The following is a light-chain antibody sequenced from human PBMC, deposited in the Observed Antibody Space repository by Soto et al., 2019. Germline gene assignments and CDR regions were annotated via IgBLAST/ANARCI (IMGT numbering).Light chain of an antibody. CDR2: DVS. CDR1: QDIRGA. CDR3: QQFNTYPIT. J-gene: IGKJ5*01. Sequence: AIQLTQSPSSLSASVGARVTITCRASQDIRGALAWYQQKPGKAPKLLIYDVSSLESGVPSRFSRSGSGTDFTLTISSLQPEDFATYYCQQFNTYPITFGQGTRLEIK. V-gene: IGKV1-13*02.